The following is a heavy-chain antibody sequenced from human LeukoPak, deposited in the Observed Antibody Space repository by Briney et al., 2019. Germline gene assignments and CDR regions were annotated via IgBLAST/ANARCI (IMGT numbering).Heavy chain of an antibody. J-gene: IGHJ4*02. CDR2: INPPSSTL. CDR3: ASAWHLGIVVVMLDY. Sequence: PGGSLRLSCAASGFSFSSYSMNWVRQAPGKGLEWVSYINPPSSTLYYADSVKGRFTISRDNAKNALYLQMIGLRDEDTAVYYCASAWHLGIVVVMLDYWGQGTLVTVSS. V-gene: IGHV3-48*02. D-gene: IGHD3-22*01. CDR1: GFSFSSYS.